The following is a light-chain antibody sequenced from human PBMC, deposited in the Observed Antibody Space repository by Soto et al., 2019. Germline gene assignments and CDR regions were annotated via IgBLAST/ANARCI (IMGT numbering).Light chain of an antibody. CDR3: QQRSNWPPIFT. CDR2: DAS. J-gene: IGKJ3*01. V-gene: IGKV3-11*01. Sequence: EIVLTQSPATLSLSPGERATLSCRASQSVSSYLAWYQQKPGQAPRLLIYDASNRATGIPARFSGSGSGTDFTLTINSLYPEEFAVYYCQQRSNWPPIFTFGPGTKVDIK. CDR1: QSVSSY.